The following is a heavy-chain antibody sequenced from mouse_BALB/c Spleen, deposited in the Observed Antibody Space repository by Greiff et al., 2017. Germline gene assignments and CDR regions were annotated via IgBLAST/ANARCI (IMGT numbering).Heavy chain of an antibody. CDR1: GYTFTSYW. CDR2: INPSTGYT. D-gene: IGHD2-1*01. Sequence: QVQLQQSGAELAKPGASVKMSCKASGYTFTSYWMHWVKQRPGQGLEWIGYINPSTGYTEYNQKFKDKATLTADKSSSTAYMQLSSLTSEDSAVYYCAPCPYGNYPPYYFDYWGQGTTLTVSS. J-gene: IGHJ2*01. CDR3: APCPYGNYPPYYFDY. V-gene: IGHV1-7*01.